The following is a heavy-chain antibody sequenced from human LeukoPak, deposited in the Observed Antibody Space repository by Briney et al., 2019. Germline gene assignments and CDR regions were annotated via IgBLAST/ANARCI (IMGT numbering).Heavy chain of an antibody. D-gene: IGHD6-19*01. CDR2: ISSSSSYI. CDR1: GFTFSSYS. V-gene: IGHV3-21*01. CDR3: ARDPNRQWLVTDDY. J-gene: IGHJ4*02. Sequence: PGGSLRLSCAAAGFTFSSYSMNWVRQAPGKGLEWVSSISSSSSYIYYADSVKGRFTISSDNAKNSLYLQMNSLRAEDTAVYYCARDPNRQWLVTDDYWGQGTLVTVSS.